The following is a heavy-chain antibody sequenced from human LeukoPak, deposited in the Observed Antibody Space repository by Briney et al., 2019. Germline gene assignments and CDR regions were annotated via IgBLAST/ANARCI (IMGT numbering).Heavy chain of an antibody. V-gene: IGHV1-69*04. CDR1: GGTFSSYA. Sequence: SVKVSCKASGGTFSSYAISWVRQAPGQGLEWMGRIIPILGTANYAQKFQGRVTITADKSTSTAYMELSSLRSEDTAVYYCARGSDFWSGYSPFDIWGQGTMVTVSS. CDR3: ARGSDFWSGYSPFDI. J-gene: IGHJ3*02. CDR2: IIPILGTA. D-gene: IGHD3-3*01.